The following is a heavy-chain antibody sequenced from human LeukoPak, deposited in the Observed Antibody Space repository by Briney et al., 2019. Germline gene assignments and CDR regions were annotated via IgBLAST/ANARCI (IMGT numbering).Heavy chain of an antibody. CDR3: ATEVWFRADS. CDR2: IDQYGGQK. D-gene: IGHD3-10*01. J-gene: IGHJ4*02. CDR1: GFTFIFYW. V-gene: IGHV3-7*05. Sequence: GGSPRLSFAASGFTFIFYWMTWVRPAPGKGLEWVATIDQYGGQKNYVESVKGRFTISRDNAENSLFLQMNSLRADDTAVYYCATEVWFRADSWGQGTLVTVSS.